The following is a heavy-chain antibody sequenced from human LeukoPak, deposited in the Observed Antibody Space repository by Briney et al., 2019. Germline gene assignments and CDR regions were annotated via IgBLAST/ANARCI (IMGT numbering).Heavy chain of an antibody. V-gene: IGHV3-23*01. CDR1: GFTFSSYS. CDR3: AKDSWAANGIFDPCDI. D-gene: IGHD3-3*01. Sequence: GGSLRLSCAASGFTFSSYSMNWVRQAPGKGLEWVSHVGGGGESFYTDSVKGRFTISRDNSRNTMSLQLNSLRPEDTAVYYCAKDSWAANGIFDPCDIWGQGTMVTVSS. J-gene: IGHJ3*02. CDR2: VGGGGES.